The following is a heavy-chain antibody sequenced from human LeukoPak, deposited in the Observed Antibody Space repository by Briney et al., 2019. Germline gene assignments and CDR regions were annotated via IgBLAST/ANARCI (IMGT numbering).Heavy chain of an antibody. CDR2: FSGSTGST. CDR3: ARGGMRGKISYTYYYMDV. Sequence: GGSLRLSCAASGFTFSSYGMNWVRQAPGKGLEWVSGFSGSTGSTHYADSVRGRFTISRDNSRDTLSLQMNSLRGEDTAVYYCARGGMRGKISYTYYYMDVWGKGTTVTVSS. J-gene: IGHJ6*03. D-gene: IGHD2-2*02. CDR1: GFTFSSYG. V-gene: IGHV3-23*01.